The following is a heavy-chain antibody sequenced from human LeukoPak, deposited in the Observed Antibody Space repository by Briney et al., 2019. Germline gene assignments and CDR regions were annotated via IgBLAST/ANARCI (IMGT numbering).Heavy chain of an antibody. V-gene: IGHV4-34*01. CDR2: INHSGST. D-gene: IGHD3-3*01. CDR1: GGSFSGYY. CDR3: ARYRPYDFWSGYLPGGFDP. J-gene: IGHJ5*01. Sequence: ASETLSLTCAVYGGSFSGYYWSWIRQPPGKGLEWIGEINHSGSTNYNPSLKSRVTISVDTSKNQFSLKLSSMTAADTAVYYCARYRPYDFWSGYLPGGFDPWGEGTLVTVSS.